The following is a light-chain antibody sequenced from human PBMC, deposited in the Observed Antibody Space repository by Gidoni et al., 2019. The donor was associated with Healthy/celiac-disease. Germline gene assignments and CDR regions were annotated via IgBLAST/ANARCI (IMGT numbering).Light chain of an antibody. Sequence: EIVMTQSPATLSVSPGERATLSCRASQSVSSNLAWYQQKPGQAPRLLIYGASTRATGSPARFSGRGSGTEFTLTISSLRSEDFAVYYCQQYNNWPLLTFGGGTKVEIK. J-gene: IGKJ4*01. V-gene: IGKV3-15*01. CDR2: GAS. CDR3: QQYNNWPLLT. CDR1: QSVSSN.